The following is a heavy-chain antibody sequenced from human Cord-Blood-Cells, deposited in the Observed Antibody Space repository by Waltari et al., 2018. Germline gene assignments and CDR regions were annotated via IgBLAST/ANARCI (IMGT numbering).Heavy chain of an antibody. D-gene: IGHD6-13*01. CDR3: ARDKIAAADY. V-gene: IGHV1-46*01. CDR2: MNPGSGST. CDR1: GYTFTSYY. J-gene: IGHJ4*02. Sequence: QVQLVQSGAEVKKPGASVKVSCKASGYTFTSYYMHWVRQAPGQGLEWMGIMNPGSGSTSYAQKCQGRVTMTRDTSTSTVYMELSSLRSEDTAVYYCARDKIAAADYWGQGTLVTVSS.